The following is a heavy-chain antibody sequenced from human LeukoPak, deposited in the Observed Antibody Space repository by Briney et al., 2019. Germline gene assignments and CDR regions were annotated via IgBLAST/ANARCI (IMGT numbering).Heavy chain of an antibody. CDR3: AMSRDVYNVWVY. Sequence: GGSLRLSCAASGFTFSSYSMNWVRQAPGKGLEWVSSISSSSSYIYYADSVKGRFTISRDNAKNSLYLQMNSLRAEDTAVYYCAMSRDVYNVWVYWGQGTLVTVSS. CDR1: GFTFSSYS. J-gene: IGHJ4*02. V-gene: IGHV3-21*01. CDR2: ISSSSSYI. D-gene: IGHD5-24*01.